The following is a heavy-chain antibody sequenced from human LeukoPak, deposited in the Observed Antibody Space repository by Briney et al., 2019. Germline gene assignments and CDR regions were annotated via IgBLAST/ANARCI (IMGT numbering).Heavy chain of an antibody. D-gene: IGHD6-19*01. Sequence: GGSLRLSCAASGFTFSNAWMSWVRQAPGKGLEWVGRIKSKTDGGTTDYAALVKGRFTISRDDSKNTLYLQMNSLKTEDTAVYYCARALAVAGPRPRPYYYYYGMDVWGQGTTVTVSS. CDR2: IKSKTDGGTT. J-gene: IGHJ6*02. V-gene: IGHV3-15*01. CDR1: GFTFSNAW. CDR3: ARALAVAGPRPRPYYYYYGMDV.